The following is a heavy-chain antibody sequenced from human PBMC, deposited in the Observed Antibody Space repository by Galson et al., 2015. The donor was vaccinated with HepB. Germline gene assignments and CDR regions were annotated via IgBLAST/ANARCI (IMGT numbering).Heavy chain of an antibody. V-gene: IGHV4-39*01. CDR2: IYYSGST. J-gene: IGHJ4*02. D-gene: IGHD1-26*01. CDR1: GGSISSSSYY. CDR3: ARGPSGSYSEFYFDY. Sequence: SETLSLTCTVSGGSISSSSYYWGWIRQPPGKGLEWIGSIYYSGSTYYNPSLKSRVTISVDTSKNQFSLKLSSVTAADTTVYYCARGPSGSYSEFYFDYWGQGTLVTVSS.